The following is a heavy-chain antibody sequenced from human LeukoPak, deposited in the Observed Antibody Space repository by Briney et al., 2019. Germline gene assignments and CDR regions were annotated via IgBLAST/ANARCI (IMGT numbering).Heavy chain of an antibody. CDR3: TRLGSSTGEDY. V-gene: IGHV3-73*01. J-gene: IGHJ4*02. D-gene: IGHD2-8*02. Sequence: GGSLRLSCAASGSTFSSYAMSWVRQASGKGLEWVGRIRGKANSYATAYAASVKGRFTISRDDSKNTAYLQMNSLKTEDTAVYYCTRLGSSTGEDYWGQGTLVTVSS. CDR1: GSTFSSYA. CDR2: IRGKANSYAT.